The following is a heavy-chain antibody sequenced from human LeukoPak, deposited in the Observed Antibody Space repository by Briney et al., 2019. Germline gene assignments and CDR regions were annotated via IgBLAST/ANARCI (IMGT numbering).Heavy chain of an antibody. Sequence: SETLSLTCAVYGGSFSGYYWSWIRQPPGKGLEWIGEINHSGSTNYNPSLKSRVTTSVDTSKNQFSLKLSSVTAADTAVYYCARGPNSSGYKDWGQGTLVTVSS. CDR3: ARGPNSSGYKD. V-gene: IGHV4-34*01. D-gene: IGHD3-22*01. J-gene: IGHJ4*02. CDR2: INHSGST. CDR1: GGSFSGYY.